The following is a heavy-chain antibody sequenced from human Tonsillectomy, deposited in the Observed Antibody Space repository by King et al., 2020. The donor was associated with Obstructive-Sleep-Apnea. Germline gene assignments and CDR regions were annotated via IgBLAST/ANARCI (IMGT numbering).Heavy chain of an antibody. V-gene: IGHV4-31*03. Sequence: VQLQESGPGLVKPSQTLSLTCTVSGGPISSGGYYWSWIRQHPGKGLEWIGYIYYSGSTYYNSSLKSRVTISVDSSKNRFSRKLSSVTAADTAVYYCARDSSSSGDAGFDAWGQGTLVTVSS. D-gene: IGHD6-25*01. J-gene: IGHJ5*02. CDR2: IYYSGST. CDR1: GGPISSGGYY. CDR3: ARDSSSSGDAGFDA.